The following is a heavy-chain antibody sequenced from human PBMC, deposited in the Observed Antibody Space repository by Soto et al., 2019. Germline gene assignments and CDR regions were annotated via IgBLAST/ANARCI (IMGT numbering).Heavy chain of an antibody. V-gene: IGHV3-33*01. J-gene: IGHJ4*02. CDR2: IFYDGSKK. CDR3: ARDCGVVAVDLDY. Sequence: LRLSCAASGYIFSNYGMHWVRQAPGKGLEWVAVIFYDGSKKYYADSVKGRFTISRDISRNTLYLEMNSLRAEDTGVYYCARDCGVVAVDLDYWGQGTLVTVSS. CDR1: GYIFSNYG. D-gene: IGHD2-2*01.